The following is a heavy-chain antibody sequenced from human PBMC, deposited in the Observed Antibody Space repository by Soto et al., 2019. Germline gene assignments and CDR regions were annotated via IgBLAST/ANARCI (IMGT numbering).Heavy chain of an antibody. J-gene: IGHJ4*02. CDR3: AKKTDSSGWDY. D-gene: IGHD6-19*01. Sequence: GESLKISCKASGGTFSSYAISWVRQAPGKGLEWVSGITSGGNTYYADSVKGRFTISRDNSKNTLYLQVNSLRAEDTALYYCAKKTDSSGWDYWGQGTLVTVSS. CDR1: GGTFSSYA. V-gene: IGHV3-23*01. CDR2: ITSGGNT.